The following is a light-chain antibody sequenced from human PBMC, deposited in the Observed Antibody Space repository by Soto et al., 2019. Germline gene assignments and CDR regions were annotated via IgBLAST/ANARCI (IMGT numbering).Light chain of an antibody. CDR3: HQYGSSGLT. CDR2: GAS. J-gene: IGKJ4*01. V-gene: IGKV3-20*01. Sequence: EIVLTQSPGTLSLSPGERATLSCRASESVSSSYLAWYQQKPGQAPRLLIYGASSRATGIPDRFSGSGSGIDFTLTISRLEPEDFAVYYCHQYGSSGLTFGGGTKVEIK. CDR1: ESVSSSY.